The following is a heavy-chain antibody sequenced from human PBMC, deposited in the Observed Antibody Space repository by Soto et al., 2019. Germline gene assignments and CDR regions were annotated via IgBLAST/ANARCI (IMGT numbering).Heavy chain of an antibody. CDR3: ARYPLTTEARYGMDV. V-gene: IGHV1-18*01. D-gene: IGHD1-1*01. J-gene: IGHJ6*02. Sequence: GASVKVSCKASGYTFTSYGICWVRQAPGQGLEWMGWISAYNGNTNYAQKLQGRVTMTTDTSTSTAYMELRSLRSDDTAVYYCARYPLTTEARYGMDVRGQGTTVTVSS. CDR2: ISAYNGNT. CDR1: GYTFTSYG.